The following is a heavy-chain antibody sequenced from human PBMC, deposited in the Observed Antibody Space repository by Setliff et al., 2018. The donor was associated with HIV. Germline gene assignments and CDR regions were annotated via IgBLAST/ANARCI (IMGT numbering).Heavy chain of an antibody. D-gene: IGHD4-17*01. CDR1: GGSFSGYY. CDR2: IDHSGST. V-gene: IGHV4-34*01. J-gene: IGHJ6*03. CDR3: ARDMTTVTYYYYYYYMDV. Sequence: TSETLSLTCAVYGGSFSGYYWSWIRQPPGKGLEWIGEIDHSGSTDDNPSLKSRVTISVDTSKNQFSLKLSSVTAADTAVYYCARDMTTVTYYYYYYYMDVWGKGTTVTVSS.